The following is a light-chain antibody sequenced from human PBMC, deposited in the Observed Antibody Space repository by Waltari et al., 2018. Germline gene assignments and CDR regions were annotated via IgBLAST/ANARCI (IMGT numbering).Light chain of an antibody. Sequence: DIQMTQSPSSLSASVGDRVTITCRASENVNNYLNWYQQKPGKAPKRLIYKASTLQSGVPSRFSGIGSGTDYTFTISSLQSEDVATYYCQHGYGTPFTFGPGTKLDIK. J-gene: IGKJ3*01. CDR1: ENVNNY. CDR2: KAS. V-gene: IGKV1-39*01. CDR3: QHGYGTPFT.